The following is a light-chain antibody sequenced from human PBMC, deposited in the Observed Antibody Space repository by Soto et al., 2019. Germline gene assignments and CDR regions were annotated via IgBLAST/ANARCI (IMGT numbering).Light chain of an antibody. Sequence: DIQMTQSPSSLSASVGDRVTITCRSSQSIDRSLNWYQQKPGEAPNLLIYAASGLQTGVQSRFSGGASGTDFTLTISSVQLDDFATYYCQQSYTTPWTFGQGTKVEMK. CDR1: QSIDRS. V-gene: IGKV1-39*01. CDR3: QQSYTTPWT. CDR2: AAS. J-gene: IGKJ1*01.